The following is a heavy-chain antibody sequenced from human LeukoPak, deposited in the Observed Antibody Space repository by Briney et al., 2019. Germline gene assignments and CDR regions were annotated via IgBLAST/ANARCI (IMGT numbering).Heavy chain of an antibody. CDR2: IWYDGSNK. V-gene: IGHV3-33*01. Sequence: GGSLRLSCAASGFTFSSYGMHWVRQAPGKRLEWVAVIWYDGSNKYYADSVKCRFTISRDNSKNTLYMQMNSLRAEDTAVYYCARGANYYGSGSYYPFDYWGQGTLVTVSS. CDR1: GFTFSSYG. D-gene: IGHD3-10*01. CDR3: ARGANYYGSGSYYPFDY. J-gene: IGHJ4*02.